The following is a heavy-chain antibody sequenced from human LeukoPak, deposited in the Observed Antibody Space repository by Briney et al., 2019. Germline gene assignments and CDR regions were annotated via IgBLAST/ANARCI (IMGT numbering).Heavy chain of an antibody. CDR3: ARGPEYSYGYRDFDF. J-gene: IGHJ4*02. CDR1: GGSFSGYY. D-gene: IGHD5-18*01. Sequence: SETLSLTCAVYGGSFSGYYWSWIRQPLGKGLEWIGEINHSGSTNYNPSLKSRVTISVDTSKNQFSLKLSSVTAADTAVYYCARGPEYSYGYRDFDFWGQGTLVTVSS. CDR2: INHSGST. V-gene: IGHV4-34*01.